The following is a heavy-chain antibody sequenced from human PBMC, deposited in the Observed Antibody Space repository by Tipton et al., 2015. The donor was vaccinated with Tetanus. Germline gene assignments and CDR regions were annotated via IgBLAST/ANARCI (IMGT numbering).Heavy chain of an antibody. CDR2: IDPNSGGT. J-gene: IGHJ6*02. CDR1: GYTFTGYY. Sequence: QLVQSGAEVKKPGASLKVSCKASGYTFTGYYLYWVRQAPRQGLEWMGWIDPNSGGTAYAQKFQGRVTMTRDTSISTVDMELSRLRSDDTAVYYCARDRGDYIYYGMDVWGPGTTVTVSS. D-gene: IGHD3-22*01. CDR3: ARDRGDYIYYGMDV. V-gene: IGHV1-2*02.